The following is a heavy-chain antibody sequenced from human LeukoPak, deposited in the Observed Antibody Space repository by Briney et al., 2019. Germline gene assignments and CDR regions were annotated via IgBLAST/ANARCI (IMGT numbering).Heavy chain of an antibody. D-gene: IGHD2-21*02. V-gene: IGHV3-23*01. Sequence: GGSLRLSCAASGFNFANHAMSWVRQTPGKGLEWVSAISGGGDITYYADSVTGRFTISRDNSKDTLFLQMHSLRPGGTAVYYCVREDTPATANYWGQGTLVTISS. CDR1: GFNFANHA. CDR2: ISGGGDIT. CDR3: VREDTPATANY. J-gene: IGHJ4*02.